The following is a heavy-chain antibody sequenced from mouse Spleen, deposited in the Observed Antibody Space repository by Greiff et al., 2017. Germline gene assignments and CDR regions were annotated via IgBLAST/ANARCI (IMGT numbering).Heavy chain of an antibody. D-gene: IGHD4-1*01. CDR3: ARETLTGTFAY. Sequence: QVQLQQSGPGLVAPSQSLSITCTVSGFSLTSYGVDWVRQSPGKGLEWLGVIWGGGSTNYNSALKSRLSISKDNSKSQVFLKMNSLQTDDTAMYYCARETLTGTFAYWGQGTLVTVSA. CDR1: GFSLTSYG. V-gene: IGHV2-6*01. CDR2: IWGGGST. J-gene: IGHJ3*01.